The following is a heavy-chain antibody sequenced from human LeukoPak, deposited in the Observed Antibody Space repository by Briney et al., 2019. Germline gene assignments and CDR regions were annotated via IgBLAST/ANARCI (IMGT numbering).Heavy chain of an antibody. D-gene: IGHD4-11*01. J-gene: IGHJ5*02. Sequence: SGPTLVNPTETLTLTCTFSGFSLNTRGVCVGWIRQSPGKALEWLALICWDDDKRYSPSLKSRLTITKDTSKNHVVLTMTNMDPVDTATCYCARLTTGNNCFDPWGQGTLVTVSS. CDR2: ICWDDDK. CDR1: GFSLNTRGVC. CDR3: ARLTTGNNCFDP. V-gene: IGHV2-5*02.